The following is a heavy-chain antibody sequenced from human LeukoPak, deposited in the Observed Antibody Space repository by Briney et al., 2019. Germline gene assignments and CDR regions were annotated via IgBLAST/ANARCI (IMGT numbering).Heavy chain of an antibody. Sequence: GASVKVSCKASGYTFTSYYMHWVRQAPGQGLEWMGIINPSGGSTSYAQKFQGRVTMTRDTSTGTVYMELSSLRSEDTAVYYCARASSRHYYPPIVGVENYWGQGTLVTVSS. CDR3: ARASSRHYYPPIVGVENY. J-gene: IGHJ4*02. V-gene: IGHV1-46*01. CDR2: INPSGGST. D-gene: IGHD1-26*01. CDR1: GYTFTSYY.